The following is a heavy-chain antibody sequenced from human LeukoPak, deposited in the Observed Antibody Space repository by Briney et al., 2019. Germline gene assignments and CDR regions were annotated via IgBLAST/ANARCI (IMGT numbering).Heavy chain of an antibody. J-gene: IGHJ4*02. Sequence: GGSLRLSCAASGFTFSSYSMNWVRQAPGKGLEWVSSISSSSYIYYADSVKGRFTISRDNAKNSLYLQMNSLRAEDTAVYYCARDGRYCSGGSCYSIRGSFDYWGQGTLVTVSS. CDR1: GFTFSSYS. D-gene: IGHD2-15*01. CDR2: ISSSSYI. CDR3: ARDGRYCSGGSCYSIRGSFDY. V-gene: IGHV3-21*01.